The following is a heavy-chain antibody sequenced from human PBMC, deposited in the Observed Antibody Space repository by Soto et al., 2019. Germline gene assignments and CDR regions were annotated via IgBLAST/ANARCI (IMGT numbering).Heavy chain of an antibody. CDR3: ARFVRHQLPTIDY. CDR1: GYMFTYYY. D-gene: IGHD1-26*01. V-gene: IGHV1-46*01. Sequence: ASVKVSCKASGYMFTYYYIHWVRQGPGQGLEWMGIINPNGGDTTYAQKFQGRVTMTRDTSISTAYMELSSLTSADTAVYYCARFVRHQLPTIDYWGQGALVTVSS. CDR2: INPNGGDT. J-gene: IGHJ4*02.